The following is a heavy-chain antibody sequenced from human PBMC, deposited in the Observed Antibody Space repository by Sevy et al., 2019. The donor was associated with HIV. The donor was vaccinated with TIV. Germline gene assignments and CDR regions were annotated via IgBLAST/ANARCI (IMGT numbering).Heavy chain of an antibody. CDR3: AKDRDVLLVPSTMRDEYPGYGMDV. D-gene: IGHD2-2*01. J-gene: IGHJ6*02. Sequence: GGSLRLSCAASGYIFSSYGIHWVRQAPVKGLEWVAFLSYDERNKYYADSVKGRFTISGDSSKNAFYLQMNNLRADDTAVYYCAKDRDVLLVPSTMRDEYPGYGMDVWGQGTTVTVSS. CDR1: GYIFSSYG. V-gene: IGHV3-30*18. CDR2: LSYDERNK.